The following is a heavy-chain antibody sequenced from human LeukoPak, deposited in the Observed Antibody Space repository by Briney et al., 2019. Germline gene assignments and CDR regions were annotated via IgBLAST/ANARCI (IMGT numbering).Heavy chain of an antibody. CDR1: GCTFSSYA. J-gene: IGHJ3*02. D-gene: IGHD3-10*01. Sequence: GGSLRLSCAASGCTFSSYAMSWVRQAPGKGLKWVSAISGSGGSTYYADSVKGRFTISRDNAKNSLYLQMNSLAAEDTAVYYCARSMVRGVLYAFDIWGQGTMVTVSS. CDR2: ISGSGGST. CDR3: ARSMVRGVLYAFDI. V-gene: IGHV3-23*01.